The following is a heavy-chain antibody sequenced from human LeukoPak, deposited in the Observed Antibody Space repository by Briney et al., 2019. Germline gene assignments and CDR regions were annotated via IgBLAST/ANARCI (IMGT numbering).Heavy chain of an antibody. CDR3: AAGITIFGVVTHFDY. CDR1: GFTFDDYA. J-gene: IGHJ4*02. D-gene: IGHD3-3*01. V-gene: IGHV3-9*03. CDR2: ISWNSGSI. Sequence: GGSLRLSCAASGFTFDDYAMHWVRQAPGKGLEWVSGISWNSGSIGYADSVKGRFTISRDNAKNSLYLQMNSLRAEDMALYYCAAGITIFGVVTHFDYWGQGTLVTVSS.